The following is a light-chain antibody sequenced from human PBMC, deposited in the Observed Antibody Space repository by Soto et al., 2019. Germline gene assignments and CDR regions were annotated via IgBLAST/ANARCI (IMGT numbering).Light chain of an antibody. J-gene: IGKJ1*01. CDR2: GAS. Sequence: EIVLTQSPGTLSLSPGERAALSCRASQSVSSSYLAWYRQKPGQAPRLLIYGASSRATGIPDRFSDSGSGTDFTLTISRLEPEDFAVYYCQQDSRSPWTFGQGTKVEI. CDR1: QSVSSSY. CDR3: QQDSRSPWT. V-gene: IGKV3-20*01.